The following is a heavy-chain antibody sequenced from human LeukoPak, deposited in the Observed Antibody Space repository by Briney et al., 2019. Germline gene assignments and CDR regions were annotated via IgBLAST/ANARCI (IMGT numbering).Heavy chain of an antibody. Sequence: ASVKVSCKASGYTFTGYFMHWVRQAPGQGPEWMGWINPKSGGTNYVQKFQGRVSMTRDTSTSTFFMELRRLTSDDTAVYYCARDLWGSSSGGGYSGNYYYYYMDVWGKGTTLAVSS. CDR3: ARDLWGSSSGGGYSGNYYYYYMDV. J-gene: IGHJ6*03. D-gene: IGHD6-6*01. V-gene: IGHV1-2*02. CDR1: GYTFTGYF. CDR2: INPKSGGT.